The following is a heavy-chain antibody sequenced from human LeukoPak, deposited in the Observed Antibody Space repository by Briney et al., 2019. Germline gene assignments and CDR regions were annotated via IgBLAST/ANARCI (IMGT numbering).Heavy chain of an antibody. CDR2: IYYSGST. CDR3: ARAPPRGSYYRGYFDY. Sequence: SETLSLTCTVSGGSISSYYWSWIRQAPGKGLEWIGYIYYSGSTTYNPSLKSRVTISVDTSKNQFSLNLSSVTAADTAVYYCARAPPRGSYYRGYFDYWGQGTLVTVSS. V-gene: IGHV4-59*01. CDR1: GGSISSYY. J-gene: IGHJ4*02. D-gene: IGHD3-10*01.